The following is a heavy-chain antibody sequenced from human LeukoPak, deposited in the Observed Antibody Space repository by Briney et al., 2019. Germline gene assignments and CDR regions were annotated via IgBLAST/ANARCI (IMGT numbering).Heavy chain of an antibody. CDR2: IHYSGSR. D-gene: IGHD2-8*01. CDR3: VLAPNSNWFDF. V-gene: IGHV4-59*03. J-gene: IGHJ5*01. Sequence: SETLSLTCTVSGGSISSYYWSWIRQPPGKGLEWIGNIHYSGSRVYNPSLQSRVTLSIDTSRRQFFLRLNSVTAADTAIYFCVLAPNSNWFDFWGPGSLVTVSS. CDR1: GGSISSYY.